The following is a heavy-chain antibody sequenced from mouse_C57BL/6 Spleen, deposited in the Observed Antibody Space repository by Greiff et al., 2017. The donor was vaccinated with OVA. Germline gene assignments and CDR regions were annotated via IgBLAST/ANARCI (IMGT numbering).Heavy chain of an antibody. J-gene: IGHJ1*03. Sequence: EVQVVESGPELVKPGASVKISCKASGYSFTGYYMNWVKQSPEKSLEWIGEINPSTGGTTYNQKFKAKATLTVDKSSSTAYMQLKSLTSEDSAVYYCARAYYGNLYWYFDVWGTGTTVTVSS. CDR2: INPSTGGT. D-gene: IGHD2-1*01. V-gene: IGHV1-42*01. CDR1: GYSFTGYY. CDR3: ARAYYGNLYWYFDV.